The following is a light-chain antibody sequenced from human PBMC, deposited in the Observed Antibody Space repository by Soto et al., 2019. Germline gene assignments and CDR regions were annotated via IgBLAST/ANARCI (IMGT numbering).Light chain of an antibody. Sequence: DIQITQSPSSLSASLGDRVTITCRASQTISNYLNWYQQKPGKAPNLLIYAASSLQSGVPSRFSGSGSGTDFTLTISSLQPEAFATYYCQQYDSLPLSFXGGTKVDIK. V-gene: IGKV1-39*01. CDR3: QQYDSLPLS. J-gene: IGKJ4*01. CDR1: QTISNY. CDR2: AAS.